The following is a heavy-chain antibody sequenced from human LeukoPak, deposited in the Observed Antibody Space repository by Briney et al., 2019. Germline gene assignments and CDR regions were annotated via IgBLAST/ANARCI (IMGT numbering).Heavy chain of an antibody. CDR1: GASISSYY. CDR3: ASQQQLVLLDWFDP. V-gene: IGHV4-4*07. D-gene: IGHD1-1*01. CDR2: IYTSGTT. J-gene: IGHJ5*02. Sequence: SETLSLTCTVSGASISSYYWSWIRQSAGKGLEWIGLIYTSGTTNYNPSLKSRVTISVDTSKNQFSLKLRSVTAADTAVYFCASQQQLVLLDWFDPWGQGTLVTVSS.